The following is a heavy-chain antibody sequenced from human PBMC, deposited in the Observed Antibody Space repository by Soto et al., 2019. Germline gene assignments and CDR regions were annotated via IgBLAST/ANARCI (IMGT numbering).Heavy chain of an antibody. Sequence: GGSLRLSCAASGFTFSSYGMHWVRQAPGKGLEWVAVISYDGSNKYYADSVKGRFTISRDNSKNTLYLQMNSLRAEDTAVYYCAKDRAWGSGDYYYYMDVWGKGTTVTVSS. V-gene: IGHV3-30*18. CDR1: GFTFSSYG. CDR2: ISYDGSNK. J-gene: IGHJ6*03. D-gene: IGHD3-16*01. CDR3: AKDRAWGSGDYYYYMDV.